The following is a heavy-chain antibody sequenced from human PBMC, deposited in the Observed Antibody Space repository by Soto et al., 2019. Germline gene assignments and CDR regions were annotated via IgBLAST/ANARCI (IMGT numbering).Heavy chain of an antibody. V-gene: IGHV5-51*01. Sequence: PGESLKISCTGSGYSFSTYWIAWVRQMPGKGLEWMGIIYPGDSDTRYSPSFQGQVTISADTSTKTAYLQWSSLKASDTAIYFCAKLSMVDSFDLWGQGTMVTVSS. J-gene: IGHJ3*01. CDR3: AKLSMVDSFDL. D-gene: IGHD2-8*01. CDR2: IYPGDSDT. CDR1: GYSFSTYW.